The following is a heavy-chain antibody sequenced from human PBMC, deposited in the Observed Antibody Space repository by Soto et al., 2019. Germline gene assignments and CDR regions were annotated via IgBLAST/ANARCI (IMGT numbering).Heavy chain of an antibody. V-gene: IGHV3-11*01. D-gene: IGHD1-26*01. J-gene: IGHJ1*01. Sequence: QVQLVESGGGLVKPEGSLRLSCAASGFTFSAYYMSWIRQAPGKGLEWVSYISDSGSLTHYGDSVKGRFTISMDNAKASLYLQMDSLRAEDTAIYYCARALVLGVGALRQCGQGTLVTVSS. CDR1: GFTFSAYY. CDR2: ISDSGSLT. CDR3: ARALVLGVGALRQ.